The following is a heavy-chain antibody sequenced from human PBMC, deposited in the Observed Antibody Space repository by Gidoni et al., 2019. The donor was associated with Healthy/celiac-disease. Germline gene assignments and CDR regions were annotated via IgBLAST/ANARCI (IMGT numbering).Heavy chain of an antibody. CDR2: IYYSGST. V-gene: IGHV4-39*07. D-gene: IGHD6-6*01. J-gene: IGHJ5*02. Sequence: QLQLQESGPGLVKPSETLSLTCTVSGGSISSSSYYWGWIRQPPGKGLEWIGSIYYSGSTYYNPSLKSRVTISVDTSKNQFSLKLSSVTAADTAVYYCAREKRGIAARPFDPWGQGTLVTVSS. CDR3: AREKRGIAARPFDP. CDR1: GGSISSSSYY.